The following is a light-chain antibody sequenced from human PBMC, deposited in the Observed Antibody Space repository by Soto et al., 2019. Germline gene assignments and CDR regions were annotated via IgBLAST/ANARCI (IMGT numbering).Light chain of an antibody. CDR3: LQDYNYPLT. V-gene: IGKV1-6*01. Sequence: AIQMTQSPSSLSASVGDRVTITCRASQGIRNDLGWYQQKPGKAPKLLIYAASSLQSGGPSRFSGSGAGTDFTLTISCLQPEDFATYYCLQDYNYPLTFGGGTKVENK. J-gene: IGKJ4*01. CDR2: AAS. CDR1: QGIRND.